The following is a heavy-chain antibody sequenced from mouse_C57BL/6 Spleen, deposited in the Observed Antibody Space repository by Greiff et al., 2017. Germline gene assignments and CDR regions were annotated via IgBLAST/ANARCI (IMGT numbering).Heavy chain of an antibody. CDR1: GYTFTDYY. CDR3: ARWGYDYDAMDY. CDR2: INPNNGGT. V-gene: IGHV1-26*01. Sequence: EVQLQQSGPELVKPGASVKISCKASGYTFTDYYMNWVKQSHGKSLEWIGDINPNNGGTSYNQKFKGKATLTVDKSSSTAYMELRSLTSEDSAVYYCARWGYDYDAMDYWGQGTSVTVSS. D-gene: IGHD2-10*02. J-gene: IGHJ4*01.